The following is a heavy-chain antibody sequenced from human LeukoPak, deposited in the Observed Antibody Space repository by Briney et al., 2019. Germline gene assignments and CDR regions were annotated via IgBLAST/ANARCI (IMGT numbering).Heavy chain of an antibody. J-gene: IGHJ4*02. CDR2: ISSSSSYI. V-gene: IGHV3-21*01. D-gene: IGHD2-21*01. CDR3: ARVGIAMYYFDY. Sequence: NPGGSLRLSCEASGFTFSSYGMSWVRQAPGKGLEWVSSISSSSSYIYYADSVKGRFTISRDNAKNSLYLQMNSLRAEDTAVYYCARVGIAMYYFDYWGQGTLVTVSS. CDR1: GFTFSSYG.